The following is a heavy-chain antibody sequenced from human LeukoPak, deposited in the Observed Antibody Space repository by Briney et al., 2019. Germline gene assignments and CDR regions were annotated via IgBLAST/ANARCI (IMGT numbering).Heavy chain of an antibody. CDR2: IYHSGST. CDR3: ARVGYDSSGYYSTGAFDI. V-gene: IGHV4-38-2*02. J-gene: IGHJ3*02. D-gene: IGHD3-22*01. CDR1: GYSISSGYY. Sequence: PSETLSLTCTVSGYSISSGYYWGWIRQPPGKGREWIGSIYHSGSTYYNPSLKSRVTISVDTSKNQFSLKLSSVIAADTAVYYCARVGYDSSGYYSTGAFDIWGQGTMVTVSS.